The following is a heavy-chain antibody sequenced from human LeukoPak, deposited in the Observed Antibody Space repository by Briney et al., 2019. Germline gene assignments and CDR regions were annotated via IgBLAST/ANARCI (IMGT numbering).Heavy chain of an antibody. Sequence: ASVKVSCKASGYTFTSYYMHWVRQAPGQGLEWMGIINPSGGSTSYAQKFQGRVTMTRDTSTSTVYMELSSLRSEDTAVYYCARASPTYGDYDYYNGMDVWGQGTMVTVSS. CDR3: ARASPTYGDYDYYNGMDV. CDR1: GYTFTSYY. CDR2: INPSGGST. D-gene: IGHD4-17*01. V-gene: IGHV1-46*01. J-gene: IGHJ6*02.